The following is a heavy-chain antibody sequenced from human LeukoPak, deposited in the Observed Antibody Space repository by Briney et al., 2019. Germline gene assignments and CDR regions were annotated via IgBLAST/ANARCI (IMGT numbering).Heavy chain of an antibody. CDR3: ARTNYYETSGWASGLSPFDM. CDR2: IYPGDSDT. J-gene: IGHJ3*02. CDR1: GYTFTSYW. D-gene: IGHD3-22*01. V-gene: IGHV5-51*01. Sequence: GESLKISCKGSGYTFTSYWIAWVRQMPGKGLEWMGVIYPGDSDTRYSLSFQGQVIISADKSISTAYLQWSSLKAPDTAMYYCARTNYYETSGWASGLSPFDMWGRGTMVTVSS.